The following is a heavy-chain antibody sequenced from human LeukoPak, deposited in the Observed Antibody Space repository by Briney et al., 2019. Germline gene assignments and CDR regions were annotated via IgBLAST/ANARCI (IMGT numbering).Heavy chain of an antibody. D-gene: IGHD5-12*01. CDR1: GYNFNNYG. V-gene: IGHV1-18*01. CDR3: ARKGGSGYDFRADF. J-gene: IGHJ4*02. CDR2: LNTYTYDT. Sequence: ASVKVSCKASGYNFNNYGITWVRRAPGQGLVWMGWLNTYTYDTNYAQKFQGRVPMTTDTSKRTAYMELRSLTFDDTAVYYCARKGGSGYDFRADFWGQGTLVTVSS.